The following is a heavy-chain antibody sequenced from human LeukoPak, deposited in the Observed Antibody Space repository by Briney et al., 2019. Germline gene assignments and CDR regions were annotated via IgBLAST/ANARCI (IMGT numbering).Heavy chain of an antibody. CDR3: AKDDYDSSGPNYFDY. CDR2: ISGSGGST. V-gene: IGHV3-23*01. CDR1: GFTFSSYA. D-gene: IGHD3-22*01. J-gene: IGHJ4*02. Sequence: GGSLRLSCAASGFTFSSYAMSWFRQAPGKGLEWVSAISGSGGSTYYADSVKGRFTISRDNSKNTLYLQMNSLRAEDTAVYYCAKDDYDSSGPNYFDYWGQGTLVTVSS.